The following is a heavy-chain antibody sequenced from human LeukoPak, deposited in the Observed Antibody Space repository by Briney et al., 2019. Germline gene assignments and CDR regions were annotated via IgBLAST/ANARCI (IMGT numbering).Heavy chain of an antibody. CDR3: ARHTYYDSSGYYYHWFDP. CDR2: VYYSGST. D-gene: IGHD3-22*01. V-gene: IGHV4-59*08. Sequence: SETLSLTCSVSGGSISSYYWSWIRQPPGKGREWIGYVYYSGSTHYNSSLKSRVTISADTSKNQFSLKLSSVTAADTAVYYCARHTYYDSSGYYYHWFDPWGQGTLVTVSS. CDR1: GGSISSYY. J-gene: IGHJ5*02.